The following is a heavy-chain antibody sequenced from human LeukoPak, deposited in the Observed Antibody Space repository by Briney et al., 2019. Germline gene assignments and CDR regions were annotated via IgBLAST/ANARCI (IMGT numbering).Heavy chain of an antibody. Sequence: SETLSLTCAVYGGSFSGYYWSWIRQPPGKGLEWIGEINHSGSTNYNPSLKSRVTISVDTSKNQFSPKLSSVTAADTAVYYCARRQFVADFDYWGQGTLVTVSS. CDR1: GGSFSGYY. CDR3: ARRQFVADFDY. J-gene: IGHJ4*02. D-gene: IGHD2-21*01. CDR2: INHSGST. V-gene: IGHV4-34*01.